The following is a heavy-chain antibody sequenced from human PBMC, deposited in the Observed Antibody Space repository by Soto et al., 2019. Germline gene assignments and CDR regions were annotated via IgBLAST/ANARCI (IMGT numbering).Heavy chain of an antibody. V-gene: IGHV4-31*03. CDR3: ARKSPYGSGSYFDY. CDR2: IYYSGST. Sequence: PSETLSLTCTVSGGSISSGGYYWSWIRQHPGKGLEWIGYIYYSGSTYYNPSLKSRVTISVDTSKNQFSLKLSSVTAADTAVYYCARKSPYGSGSYFDYWGQRTLVTVSS. D-gene: IGHD3-10*01. J-gene: IGHJ4*02. CDR1: GGSISSGGYY.